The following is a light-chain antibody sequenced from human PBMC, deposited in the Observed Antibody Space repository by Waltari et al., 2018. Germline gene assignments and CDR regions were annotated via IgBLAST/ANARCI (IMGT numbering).Light chain of an antibody. CDR1: QSISSY. V-gene: IGKV1-39*01. CDR3: QQSYSTPPYT. J-gene: IGKJ2*01. CDR2: AAS. Sequence: IQMTQSPSSLSASVGDRVTITCRASQSISSYLNWYQQKPGKAPKLLIYAASSLQSVVPSRFSGSGSGTDFTLTISSLQPEDFATYYCQQSYSTPPYTFGQGTKLEIK.